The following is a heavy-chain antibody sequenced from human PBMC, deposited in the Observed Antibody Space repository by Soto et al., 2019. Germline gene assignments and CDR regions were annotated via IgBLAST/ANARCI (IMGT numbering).Heavy chain of an antibody. V-gene: IGHV1-18*01. CDR3: ARFHYYGSGSYYNPIDY. D-gene: IGHD3-10*01. J-gene: IGHJ4*02. Sequence: GASVKVSCKASGYTFTSYGISWVRQAPGQGLEWMGWISAYNGNTNYAQKLQGRVTMTTDTSTSTAYMELRSLRSDDTAVYYCARFHYYGSGSYYNPIDYWGQGTLVTVSS. CDR1: GYTFTSYG. CDR2: ISAYNGNT.